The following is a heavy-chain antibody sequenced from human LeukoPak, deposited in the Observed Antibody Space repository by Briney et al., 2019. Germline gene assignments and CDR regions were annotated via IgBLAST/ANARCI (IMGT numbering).Heavy chain of an antibody. CDR2: IYNSGST. D-gene: IGHD1-14*01. V-gene: IGHV3-66*04. CDR1: GFTVSSNY. J-gene: IGHJ4*02. Sequence: GGSLRLSCAASGFTVSSNYMSWVRQAPGEGLEWVAAIYNSGSTYYADSVKGRFTISRDNSKNTMYLQMNSLKGEDTAVYYCARRSNPPGRIDHWGQGTLVTVSS. CDR3: ARRSNPPGRIDH.